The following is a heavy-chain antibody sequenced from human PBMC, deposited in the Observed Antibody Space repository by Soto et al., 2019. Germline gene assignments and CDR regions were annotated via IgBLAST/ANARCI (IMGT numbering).Heavy chain of an antibody. J-gene: IGHJ4*02. V-gene: IGHV4-31*03. D-gene: IGHD5-12*01. CDR1: GGSISIGTYY. CDR3: ARYIGSGYASWSSDY. Sequence: PSETLSLTCTVSGGSISIGTYYLSWIRQHPGKGLEWIGYSYYSGSTYYNPSLKSRVTISLDTSKKQFSPKLSSVTAADTAVYYCARYIGSGYASWSSDYWGQGSRAPVSS. CDR2: SYYSGST.